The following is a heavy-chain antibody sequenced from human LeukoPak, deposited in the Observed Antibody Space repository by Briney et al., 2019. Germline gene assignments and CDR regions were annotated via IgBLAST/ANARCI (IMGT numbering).Heavy chain of an antibody. CDR1: GYTFTGYY. Sequence: ASVTVSCKASGYTFTGYYMHWVRQAPGQGLEWMGWINPNSGGTNYAQKFQGRVTMTRDTSISTAYMELSRLRSDDTAVYYCARSKYDILTGYYNYWGQGTLVTVSS. V-gene: IGHV1-2*02. D-gene: IGHD3-9*01. CDR2: INPNSGGT. CDR3: ARSKYDILTGYYNY. J-gene: IGHJ4*02.